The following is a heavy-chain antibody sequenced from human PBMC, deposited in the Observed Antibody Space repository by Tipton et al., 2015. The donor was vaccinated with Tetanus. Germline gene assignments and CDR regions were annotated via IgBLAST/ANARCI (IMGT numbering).Heavy chain of an antibody. Sequence: SLRLSCAASGFTFSTYAMNWVRQAPGKGLEWVSVIYRGGMSTFYGNSVKGRFTISRDNSNNMLYLQMNSLRAEDTAVYYCATDTYPSGSYAMDGWGQGTPVFVSS. V-gene: IGHV3-23*03. CDR1: GFTFSTYA. CDR2: IYRGGMST. D-gene: IGHD7-27*01. J-gene: IGHJ6*02. CDR3: ATDTYPSGSYAMDG.